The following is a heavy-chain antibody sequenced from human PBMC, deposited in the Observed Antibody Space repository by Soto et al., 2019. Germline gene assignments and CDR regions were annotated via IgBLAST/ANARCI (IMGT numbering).Heavy chain of an antibody. V-gene: IGHV3-7*04. D-gene: IGHD5-12*01. CDR2: IKPDGSEQ. J-gene: IGHJ4*02. CDR1: GFTFSSYW. Sequence: EVHLVESGGDLVQPGGSLRLSCAASGFTFSSYWMSWVRQAPGKGLEWVANIKPDGSEQYYVDSVKGRFTISRDNAKNSLYLQVNSLRAEDPAVYYCARDWRDGYTHGPDYWGQGTLVTVSS. CDR3: ARDWRDGYTHGPDY.